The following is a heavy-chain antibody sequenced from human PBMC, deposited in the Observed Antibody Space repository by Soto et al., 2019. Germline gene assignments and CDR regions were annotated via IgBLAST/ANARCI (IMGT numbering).Heavy chain of an antibody. CDR2: INAGNGNT. CDR1: GYTFTSYA. D-gene: IGHD3-22*01. CDR3: AWGLLITSFYFAY. J-gene: IGHJ4*02. V-gene: IGHV1-3*01. Sequence: QVRLVQSGAEVKKPGASVKVSCKASGYTFTSYAMHWVRPAPGQRLEWMGWINAGNGNTKYSQKFQGRVTITRDTSASRAYMELSSLRSEDTAVYYGAWGLLITSFYFAYWGQGTLVTVSS.